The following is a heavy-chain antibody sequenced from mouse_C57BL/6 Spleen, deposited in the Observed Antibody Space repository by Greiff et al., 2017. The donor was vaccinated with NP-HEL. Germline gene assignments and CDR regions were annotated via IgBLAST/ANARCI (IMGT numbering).Heavy chain of an antibody. CDR2: IHPNSGST. CDR1: GYTFTSYW. V-gene: IGHV1-64*01. J-gene: IGHJ2*01. D-gene: IGHD1-1*01. CDR3: ARYGSSYKRAFDY. Sequence: QVQLQQPGAELVKPGASVKLSCKASGYTFTSYWMHWVKQRPGQGLEWIGMIHPNSGSTNYNEKFKSKATLTVDKSSSTAYMQLSSLTSEDSAVYYCARYGSSYKRAFDYWGQGTTLTVSS.